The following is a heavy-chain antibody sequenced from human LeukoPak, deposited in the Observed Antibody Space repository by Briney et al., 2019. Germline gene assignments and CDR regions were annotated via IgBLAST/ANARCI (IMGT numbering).Heavy chain of an antibody. J-gene: IGHJ4*02. CDR2: ISVNGGTT. Sequence: GGSLRLSCAASGFTFSSYAMTWVRQAPGKGLEWVSSISVNGGTTYYADSVKGRFTISRDSSKNTLYLQMNSLRAEDTAVYYCVKGGGNVRRYFEYWGQGTLVTVS. CDR3: VKGGGNVRRYFEY. D-gene: IGHD4-23*01. CDR1: GFTFSSYA. V-gene: IGHV3-23*01.